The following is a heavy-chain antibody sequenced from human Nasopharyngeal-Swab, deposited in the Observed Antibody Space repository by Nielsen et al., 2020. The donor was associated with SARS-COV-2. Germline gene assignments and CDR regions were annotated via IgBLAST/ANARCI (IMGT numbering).Heavy chain of an antibody. CDR1: GGTFSSYA. Sequence: SVKVSCKASGGTFSSYAISWVRQAPGQGLEWMGGIIPILGIANYAQKFQGRVTITADKSTSTAYMELSSLRSEDTAVYYCARDSDFWSPGYYYYYGMDAWGQGTTVTVSS. D-gene: IGHD3-3*01. J-gene: IGHJ6*02. CDR3: ARDSDFWSPGYYYYYGMDA. CDR2: IIPILGIA. V-gene: IGHV1-69*10.